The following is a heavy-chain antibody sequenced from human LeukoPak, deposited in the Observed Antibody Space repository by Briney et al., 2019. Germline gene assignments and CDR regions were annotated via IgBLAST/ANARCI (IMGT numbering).Heavy chain of an antibody. D-gene: IGHD3-22*01. J-gene: IGHJ3*02. Sequence: GGSLRLSCAVSAATFSSYEMNWFRQAPGKGLEWLSYISSSFSTIYYADSVKGRFTISRDNAKNALYLQMNSMRAEDTAVYYCARDHHRRLYDSQARDTFDIWGQGTLVTVSS. CDR2: ISSSFSTI. CDR1: AATFSSYE. CDR3: ARDHHRRLYDSQARDTFDI. V-gene: IGHV3-48*03.